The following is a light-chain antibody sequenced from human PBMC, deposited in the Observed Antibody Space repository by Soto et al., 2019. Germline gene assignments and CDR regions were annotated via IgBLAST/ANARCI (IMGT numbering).Light chain of an antibody. J-gene: IGKJ5*01. V-gene: IGKV3-11*01. CDR2: DSS. Sequence: EIVLTQSPATLSLSPGERATLSCRASQSVSRYLAWYQQKPGQAPRLLLYDSSYRATGVPARFSGSWSVTDFTLTISILEPEDFAVYYCQQRSYWITFGQGTRLDIK. CDR3: QQRSYWIT. CDR1: QSVSRY.